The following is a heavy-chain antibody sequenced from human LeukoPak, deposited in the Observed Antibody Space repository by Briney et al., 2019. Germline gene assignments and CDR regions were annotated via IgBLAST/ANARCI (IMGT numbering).Heavy chain of an antibody. V-gene: IGHV1-18*04. J-gene: IGHJ3*02. CDR2: ISTYNGNT. CDR3: ARDEGIAVAGRRGAFDI. D-gene: IGHD6-19*01. Sequence: GASVKVSCKASGYTFTSYGISWVRQAPGQGLEWMGWISTYNGNTNYAQKLQGRVTMTTDTSTSTAYMELRSLRSDDTAVYYCARDEGIAVAGRRGAFDIWGQGTMVTVSS. CDR1: GYTFTSYG.